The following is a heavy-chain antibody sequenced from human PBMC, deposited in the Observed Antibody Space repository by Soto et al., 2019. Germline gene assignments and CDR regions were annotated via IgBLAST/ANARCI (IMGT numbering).Heavy chain of an antibody. V-gene: IGHV3-23*01. CDR1: GFTFSSYA. J-gene: IGHJ4*02. Sequence: GGSLRLSCAASGFTFSSYAMSWVRQAPGKGLEWVSAISGSGGSTYYADSVKGRFTISRDNPKNTLYLQMNSLRAEDTAVYYCAKDLYSSGWYDYFDYWGQGTLVTVSS. D-gene: IGHD6-19*01. CDR3: AKDLYSSGWYDYFDY. CDR2: ISGSGGST.